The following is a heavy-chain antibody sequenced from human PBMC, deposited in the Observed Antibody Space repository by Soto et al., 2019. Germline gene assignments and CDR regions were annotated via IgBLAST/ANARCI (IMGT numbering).Heavy chain of an antibody. CDR1: GGSISSSGYY. D-gene: IGHD5-18*01. J-gene: IGHJ4*02. CDR3: ARHAGSIYGYAVFDY. CDR2: MYYSGST. V-gene: IGHV4-39*01. Sequence: SETLSLTRAISGGSISSSGYYWGRIRQPPGKGVEWIGSMYYSGSTYYNPSLKSRVTISVDTSKNQFSLKLSSVAAADTAVYYCARHAGSIYGYAVFDYWGQGTLVTVSS.